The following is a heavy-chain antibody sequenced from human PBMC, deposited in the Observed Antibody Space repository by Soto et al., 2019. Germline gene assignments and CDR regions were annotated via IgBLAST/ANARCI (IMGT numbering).Heavy chain of an antibody. CDR1: GDSVSSDITS. V-gene: IGHV6-1*01. CDR2: TKYRSKWFP. J-gene: IGHJ3*01. Sequence: QGQLQQSGPGLVKPSQTLSLTCAISGDSVSSDITSWNWIRQSPSRRLEWLGRTKYRSKWFPDYAASVKRRITINPATSKNQCSLELNSMTPEDPGEYYWARGTALDGWGQGTGVTVSS. D-gene: IGHD3-10*01. CDR3: ARGTALDG.